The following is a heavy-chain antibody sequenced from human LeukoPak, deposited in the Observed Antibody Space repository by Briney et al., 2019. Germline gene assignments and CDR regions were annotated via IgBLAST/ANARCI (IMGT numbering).Heavy chain of an antibody. CDR2: IIPIFGTA. J-gene: IGHJ4*02. Sequence: ASVKVSCKASGGTFSSYAISWVRQAPGQGLEWMGGIIPIFGTANYARKFQGRVTITADESTSTAYMELSSLRSDDTAVYYCARGPPNWGYDYWGPGTLVTVSS. V-gene: IGHV1-69*13. CDR1: GGTFSSYA. CDR3: ARGPPNWGYDY. D-gene: IGHD7-27*01.